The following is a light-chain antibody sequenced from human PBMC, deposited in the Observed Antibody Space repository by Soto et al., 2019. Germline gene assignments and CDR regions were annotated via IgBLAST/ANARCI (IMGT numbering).Light chain of an antibody. V-gene: IGLV2-14*03. CDR1: NNDVGAYNY. CDR2: DVS. J-gene: IGLJ3*02. CDR3: SSYTRSSTVV. Sequence: QSALTQPASVSGSPGQSITISCTGSNNDVGAYNYVSWYQQHPGKAPKTMIYDVSNRPSGVSNRFSGAKSGNTASLTISGLQAEDEADYYCSSYTRSSTVVFGGRTKLTVL.